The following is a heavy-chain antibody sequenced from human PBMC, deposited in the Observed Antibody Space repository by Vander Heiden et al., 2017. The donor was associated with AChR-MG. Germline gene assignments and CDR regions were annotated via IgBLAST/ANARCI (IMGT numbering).Heavy chain of an antibody. Sequence: EVQLVESGGGLVQPGGSLRLSCAASGFTFSSYWMSWVRQAPGKGLEWVANIKQDGSEKYYVDSVKGRFTISRDNAKNSLYLQMNSLRAEDTAVYYCAREHDYGDLMGKNAFDIWGQGTMVTVSS. J-gene: IGHJ3*02. CDR2: IKQDGSEK. V-gene: IGHV3-7*01. D-gene: IGHD4-17*01. CDR1: GFTFSSYW. CDR3: AREHDYGDLMGKNAFDI.